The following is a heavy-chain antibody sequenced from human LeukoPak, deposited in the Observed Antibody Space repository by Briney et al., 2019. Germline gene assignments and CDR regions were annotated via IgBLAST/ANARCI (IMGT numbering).Heavy chain of an antibody. J-gene: IGHJ4*02. Sequence: ASVKVSCKASGYTFTGYYMHWVRQAPGQGLEWMGWINPNSGGTNYAQKFQGRITMTRDTSLSTAYMELSRLRSDDTAVYYCATLGYCTGGNCYQDDFWGQGTLVTVSS. CDR1: GYTFTGYY. D-gene: IGHD2-15*01. CDR2: INPNSGGT. V-gene: IGHV1-2*02. CDR3: ATLGYCTGGNCYQDDF.